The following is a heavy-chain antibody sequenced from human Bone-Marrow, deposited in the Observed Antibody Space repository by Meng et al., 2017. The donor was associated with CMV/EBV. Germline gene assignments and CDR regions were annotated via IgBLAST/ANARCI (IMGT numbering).Heavy chain of an antibody. D-gene: IGHD2-2*02. Sequence: SVKVSCKASGGTFSSYAISWVRQAPGQGLEWMGGIIPILGIANYAQKFQGRVTITADKSTGTAYMELSSLRSEDTAVYYCARVPPLAGVVPAAIDYYYYGMDVWGQGTTVTVSS. CDR1: GGTFSSYA. J-gene: IGHJ6*02. CDR2: IIPILGIA. V-gene: IGHV1-69*10. CDR3: ARVPPLAGVVPAAIDYYYYGMDV.